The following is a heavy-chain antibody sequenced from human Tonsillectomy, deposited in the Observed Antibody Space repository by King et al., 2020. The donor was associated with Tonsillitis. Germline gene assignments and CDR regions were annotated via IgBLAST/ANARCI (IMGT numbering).Heavy chain of an antibody. J-gene: IGHJ3*02. V-gene: IGHV1-69*01. CDR2: LIPIFGTA. Sequence: VQLVQSGAEVKKPGSSVKVSCKASGGTFSNYAISWVRQAPGQGLEWMGGLIPIFGTAYYAQKFQGRVTITADEFTITAYMQLSSLRSEDTAGYDWADTAFQARDAFDIWGQGTMVTVSS. CDR1: GGTFSNYA. D-gene: IGHD3-3*02. CDR3: ADTAFQARDAFDI.